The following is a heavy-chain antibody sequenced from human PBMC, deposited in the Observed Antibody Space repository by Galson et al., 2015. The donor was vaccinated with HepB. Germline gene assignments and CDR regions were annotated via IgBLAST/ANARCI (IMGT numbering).Heavy chain of an antibody. CDR3: ARSGSGYYSAPPDY. J-gene: IGHJ4*02. CDR2: IYSGGST. D-gene: IGHD3-22*01. CDR1: GFTVSSKY. Sequence: SLRLSCAASGFTVSSKYMSWVRQAPGKGLEWVSVIYSGGSTYYADSVKGRFTISRDNSKNTLYLQMNSPRAEDTAVYYCARSGSGYYSAPPDYWGQGTLVTVSS. V-gene: IGHV3-66*01.